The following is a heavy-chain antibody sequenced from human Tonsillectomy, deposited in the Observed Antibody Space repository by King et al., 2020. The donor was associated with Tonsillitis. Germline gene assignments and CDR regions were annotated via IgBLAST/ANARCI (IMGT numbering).Heavy chain of an antibody. Sequence: VTLQESGPVLVKPPETLTLTCTVSGFSLSNARMGVSWIRQPPGKALEWLAHIFSNDEKSYSTSLKSRLTISKDTSKSQVVLTMTNKDPVDTATCYCARIMSLYGDYTFGYWGQGTLVTVAS. D-gene: IGHD4-17*01. J-gene: IGHJ4*02. CDR3: ARIMSLYGDYTFGY. V-gene: IGHV2-26*01. CDR2: IFSNDEK. CDR1: GFSLSNARMG.